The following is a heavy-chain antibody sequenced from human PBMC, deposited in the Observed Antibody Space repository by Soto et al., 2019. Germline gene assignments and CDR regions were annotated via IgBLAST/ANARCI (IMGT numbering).Heavy chain of an antibody. CDR1: GGSISSYY. D-gene: IGHD3-3*01. V-gene: IGHV4-59*01. CDR2: IYYSGST. J-gene: IGHJ4*02. CDR3: AGVGFWSGYYNFDY. Sequence: SSETLSLTCTVSGGSISSYYWSWIRQPPGKGLEWIGYIYYSGSTNYNPSLKSRVTISVDTSKNQFSLKLSSVTAADTAVYYCAGVGFWSGYYNFDYWGQGTLVTVSS.